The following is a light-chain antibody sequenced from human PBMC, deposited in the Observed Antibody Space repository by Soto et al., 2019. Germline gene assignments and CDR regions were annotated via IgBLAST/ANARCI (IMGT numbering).Light chain of an antibody. CDR2: GNS. J-gene: IGLJ1*01. CDR3: QSYYSSLSGYV. V-gene: IGLV1-40*01. Sequence: QAVLTQPPSVSGAPGQRVTISCTGSSSNIGAGYDVHWYQQLPGTAPKLIIYGNSNRPSGVPDRFSGSKSGTSASLAITGLRVEDEADYYCQSYYSSLSGYVFGTGTKLTVL. CDR1: SSNIGAGYD.